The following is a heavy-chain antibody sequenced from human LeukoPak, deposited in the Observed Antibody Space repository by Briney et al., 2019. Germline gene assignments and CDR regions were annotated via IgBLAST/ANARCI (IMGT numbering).Heavy chain of an antibody. Sequence: PGGSLRLSCAASGFTFSRSAMHWVRQVPGKGLEWVAVISFDGTNKYYGASVKGRFTISRDNSKNTLYLQMNSLRAEDTAVYYCAGRPGIAAADFDYWGQGTLVTVSS. CDR3: AGRPGIAAADFDY. CDR1: GFTFSRSA. V-gene: IGHV3-30-3*01. J-gene: IGHJ4*02. CDR2: ISFDGTNK. D-gene: IGHD6-13*01.